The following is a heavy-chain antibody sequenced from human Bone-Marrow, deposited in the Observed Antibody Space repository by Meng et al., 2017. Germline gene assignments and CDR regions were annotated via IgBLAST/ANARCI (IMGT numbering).Heavy chain of an antibody. CDR1: GFTFSSNG. V-gene: IGHV3-30*19. J-gene: IGHJ6*02. D-gene: IGHD3-22*01. CDR3: ARDFLLQSSGGMDV. CDR2: ISYDGSNK. Sequence: GESLKISCAASGFTFSSNGMHWVRQAPGKGLEWVAVISYDGSNKYYADSVKGRFTISRDNSKNTLYLQMNSLRAEDTAVYYCARDFLLQSSGGMDVWGQGTTVTVSS.